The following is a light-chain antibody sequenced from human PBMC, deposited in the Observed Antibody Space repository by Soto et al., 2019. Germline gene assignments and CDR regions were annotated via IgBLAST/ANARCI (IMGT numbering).Light chain of an antibody. CDR3: CSCPASSSTYV. CDR2: EVS. CDR1: DVGGYNY. Sequence: QSALTQPASVSGSPGQTITISCSDVGGYNYVSWYQHHPGKAPKLLIYEVSNRPSGISDRFSGSKSGNTASLTISGFQAEDEADYYCCSCPASSSTYVFGPGTKLTVL. J-gene: IGLJ1*01. V-gene: IGLV2-14*01.